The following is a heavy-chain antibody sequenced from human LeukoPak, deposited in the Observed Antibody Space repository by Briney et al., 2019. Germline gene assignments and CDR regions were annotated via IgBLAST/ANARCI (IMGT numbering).Heavy chain of an antibody. D-gene: IGHD2/OR15-2a*01. V-gene: IGHV3-7*01. CDR3: ARCKDRNWPFDS. Sequence: GGSLRLSCAASGFSLSNYWMAWVRQAPGKGLEWVANIKEDGSDQHYVDSVRGRFTVSRDNAANSMYLQMSSLRPDDTAVYFCARCKDRNWPFDSWGQGTAVAVSS. CDR2: IKEDGSDQ. J-gene: IGHJ4*02. CDR1: GFSLSNYW.